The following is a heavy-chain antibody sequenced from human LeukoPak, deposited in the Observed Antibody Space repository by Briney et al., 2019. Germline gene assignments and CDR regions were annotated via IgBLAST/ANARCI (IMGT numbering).Heavy chain of an antibody. J-gene: IGHJ4*02. V-gene: IGHV3-30*02. CDR3: ARDLGSIDEGFFDY. CDR2: IRYDGSNK. CDR1: GFIFSSYG. Sequence: PGGSLRLSCAASGFIFSSYGMHWVRQAPGKRLEWVAFIRYDGSNKYYADSVKGRFTISRDNSKNTLYLQMNSLRAEDTAVYYCARDLGSIDEGFFDYWGQGTLVTVSS. D-gene: IGHD2/OR15-2a*01.